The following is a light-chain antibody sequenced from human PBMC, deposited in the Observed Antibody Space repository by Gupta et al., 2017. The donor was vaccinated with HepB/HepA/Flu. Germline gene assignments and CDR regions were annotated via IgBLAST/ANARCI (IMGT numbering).Light chain of an antibody. CDR2: AAS. CDR1: QIISSY. Sequence: DIQLTQSPSSLSASVGDRVTITCRASQIISSYLNWYQHQPGKATKLLYDAASSLQSGVPTRCSGSGSGTDFTLTISSLQAEDLATYYCQQSYWTTQTFGQGTKVEIK. J-gene: IGKJ2*01. V-gene: IGKV1-39*01. CDR3: QQSYWTTQT.